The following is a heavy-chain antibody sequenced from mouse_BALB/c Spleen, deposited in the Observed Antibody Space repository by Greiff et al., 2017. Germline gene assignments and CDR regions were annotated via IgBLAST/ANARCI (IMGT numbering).Heavy chain of an antibody. CDR3: ARGWYIDV. V-gene: IGHV1-12*01. CDR1: GYTFTSYN. Sequence: LQQPGAELVKPGASVKMSCKASGYTFTSYNMHWVKQTPGQGLEWIGAIDPGNGDTSYNQKFKGKATLTADKSSSTDYMQLSSLTSEDSAVYYCARGWYIDVWGAGTTVTVSS. J-gene: IGHJ1*01. CDR2: IDPGNGDT.